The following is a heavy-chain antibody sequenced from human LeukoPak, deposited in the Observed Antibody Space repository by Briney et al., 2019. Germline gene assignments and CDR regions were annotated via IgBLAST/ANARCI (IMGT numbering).Heavy chain of an antibody. D-gene: IGHD3-10*01. Sequence: PSETLSLTCTVSGGSISSSSYYWGWLRQPPGKGLEWIGSIYYSGSTYYNPSLKSRVTISVDTSKNQFSLKLSSVTAADTAVYYCARGRQGISRMVRGVIPHNWFDPWGQGTLVTVSS. CDR1: GGSISSSSYY. CDR3: ARGRQGISRMVRGVIPHNWFDP. CDR2: IYYSGST. J-gene: IGHJ5*02. V-gene: IGHV4-39*01.